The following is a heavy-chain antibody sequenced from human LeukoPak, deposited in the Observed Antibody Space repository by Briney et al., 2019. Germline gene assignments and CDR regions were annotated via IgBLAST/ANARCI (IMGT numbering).Heavy chain of an antibody. CDR3: ARLCSIRWCLHDWFDP. V-gene: IGHV1-69*06. D-gene: IGHD2-21*01. CDR2: IIPIFGTA. CDR1: GYTFTSYG. J-gene: IGHJ5*02. Sequence: ASVKVSCKASGYTFTSYGITWVRQAPGQGLEWMGGIIPIFGTANYAQKFQGRVTITADKSTSTAYMELRSLRSDDTAVYYCARLCSIRWCLHDWFDPWGQGTLVTVSS.